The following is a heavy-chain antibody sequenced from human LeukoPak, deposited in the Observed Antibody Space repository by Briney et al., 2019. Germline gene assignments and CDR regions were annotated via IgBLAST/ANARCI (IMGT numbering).Heavy chain of an antibody. Sequence: SQTLSLTCTVSGGSISSGDYYWSWIRQPPGKGLEWIGYIYYSGSTYYNPSLKSRVTISVDTSKNQFSLKLSSVTAADTAVYYCARDYYYDSSGYYAFDIWGQGTMVTVSS. J-gene: IGHJ3*02. CDR2: IYYSGST. V-gene: IGHV4-30-4*08. D-gene: IGHD3-22*01. CDR1: GGSISSGDYY. CDR3: ARDYYYDSSGYYAFDI.